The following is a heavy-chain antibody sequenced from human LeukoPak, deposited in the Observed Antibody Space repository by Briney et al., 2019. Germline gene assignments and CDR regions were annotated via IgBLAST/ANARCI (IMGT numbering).Heavy chain of an antibody. D-gene: IGHD3-10*01. CDR3: ARGGYYGSAFDY. CDR2: IYYSGST. V-gene: IGHV4-59*01. J-gene: IGHJ4*02. Sequence: SETLSLTCTVSGGSISSYYWSWNRQPPGRGLEWIGYIYYSGSTNYNPSLKSRVTISVDTSKNQFSLKLSSVTAADTAVYYCARGGYYGSAFDYWGQGTLVTVSS. CDR1: GGSISSYY.